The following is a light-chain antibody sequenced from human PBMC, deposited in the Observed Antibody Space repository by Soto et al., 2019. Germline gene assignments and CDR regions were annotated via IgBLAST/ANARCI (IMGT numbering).Light chain of an antibody. CDR3: SSYTSSSTAV. J-gene: IGLJ2*01. V-gene: IGLV2-14*01. CDR1: SSDVGGYNY. Sequence: QSALTQPASVSGSPGQSITISCTGTSSDVGGYNYVSWYQQHPGKAPKLIISEVSTRPSGVSNRFSGSKSGNTASLTISGLQAEDEADYYCSSYTSSSTAVFGGGTKVTVL. CDR2: EVS.